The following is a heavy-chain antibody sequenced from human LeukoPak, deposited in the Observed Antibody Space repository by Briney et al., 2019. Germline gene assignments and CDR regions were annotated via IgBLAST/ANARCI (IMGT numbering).Heavy chain of an antibody. CDR2: ISSSGSTI. V-gene: IGHV3-11*04. Sequence: GGSLRLSCAASGFTFSDYYMSWIRQAPGKGLEWVSYISSSGSTIYYADSVKGRFTISRDNAKNSLYLQMNSLRAEDTAVYYCARDEEYSSGWYHWFDPWGQGTLVTVSS. CDR1: GFTFSDYY. CDR3: ARDEEYSSGWYHWFDP. D-gene: IGHD6-19*01. J-gene: IGHJ5*02.